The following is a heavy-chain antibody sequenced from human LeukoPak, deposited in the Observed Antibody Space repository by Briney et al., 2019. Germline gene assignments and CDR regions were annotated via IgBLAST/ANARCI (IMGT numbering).Heavy chain of an antibody. Sequence: SETLSLTCIVSGGSISTTSYFWGWIRQPPGKGLEWIGSISYSGITNYNSSLKSRVTMSVDTSKNQFSLKVSSVTAADTAVYYCARRSGNYRGPNWFDPWGQGTLVTVSS. CDR1: GGSISTTSYF. V-gene: IGHV4-39*01. D-gene: IGHD1-26*01. J-gene: IGHJ5*02. CDR2: ISYSGIT. CDR3: ARRSGNYRGPNWFDP.